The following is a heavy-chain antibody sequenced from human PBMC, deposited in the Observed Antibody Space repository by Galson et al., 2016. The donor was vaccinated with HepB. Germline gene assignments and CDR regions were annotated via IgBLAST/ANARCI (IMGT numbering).Heavy chain of an antibody. Sequence: SVKVSCKASGFTFTDYYIHWVRQAPGQGLEWMGWINPISGGSNYAQKFQGRITMTSDTSITTAYMDLTSLRSDDTAVYYCARPTASGTYYNPFDYWGQGTLVTVSS. V-gene: IGHV1-2*02. CDR3: ARPTASGTYYNPFDY. J-gene: IGHJ4*02. CDR1: GFTFTDYY. CDR2: INPISGGS. D-gene: IGHD3-10*01.